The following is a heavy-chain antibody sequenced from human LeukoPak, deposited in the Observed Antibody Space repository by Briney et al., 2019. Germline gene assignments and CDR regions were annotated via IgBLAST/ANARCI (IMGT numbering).Heavy chain of an antibody. V-gene: IGHV1-69*04. CDR2: IIPILGIA. CDR1: VGTFSSYT. D-gene: IGHD1-1*01. CDR3: ARDTTGTTGTTGECDY. J-gene: IGHJ4*02. Sequence: SVKVSCKASVGTFSSYTISWVRQAPGQRLEWMGRIIPILGIANYAQKFQRRVTIPADKSTSTAYMELSSLRSEDTAVYYRARDTTGTTGTTGECDYWGQGTLVTVSS.